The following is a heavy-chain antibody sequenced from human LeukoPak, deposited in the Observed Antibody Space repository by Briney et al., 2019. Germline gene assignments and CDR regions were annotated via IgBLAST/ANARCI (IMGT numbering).Heavy chain of an antibody. J-gene: IGHJ4*02. CDR3: ARDGYDSSGIDY. V-gene: IGHV4-59*06. CDR2: IYYSGST. D-gene: IGHD3-22*01. Sequence: SETLSLTCTVSGGSINSYYWSWIRQHPGKGLEWIGYIYYSGSTYYNPSLKSRVTISVDTSKNQFSLKLSSVTAADTAVYYCARDGYDSSGIDYWGQGTLVTVSS. CDR1: GGSINSYY.